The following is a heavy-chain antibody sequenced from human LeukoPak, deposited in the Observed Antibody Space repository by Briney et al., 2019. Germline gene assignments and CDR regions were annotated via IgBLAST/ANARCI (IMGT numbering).Heavy chain of an antibody. CDR1: GFTFSGCE. J-gene: IGHJ4*02. Sequence: PGGSLRLSCAISGFTFSGCELTWVRQAPGKGLEWISYISRSGNTIYYADSVRGRFTISRDNAKNSLYLQMNSLRDEDAAVYYCVRSKGYYFPYWGQGTLVTVSS. CDR2: ISRSGNTI. V-gene: IGHV3-48*03. CDR3: VRSKGYYFPY. D-gene: IGHD1-26*01.